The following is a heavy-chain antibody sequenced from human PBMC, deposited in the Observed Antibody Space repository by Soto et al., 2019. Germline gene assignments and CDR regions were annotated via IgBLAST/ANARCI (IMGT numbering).Heavy chain of an antibody. J-gene: IGHJ6*03. D-gene: IGHD4-17*01. CDR2: IYPGDSDT. Sequence: GESLKISCKGSGYSFTSYWIGWVRQMPGKGLEWMGIIYPGDSDTRYSPSFQGQVTISADKSISTAYLKWSSLKASDTAMYYCARGKNYGDPGVGYYYMDVWGKGTTVTVSS. V-gene: IGHV5-51*01. CDR1: GYSFTSYW. CDR3: ARGKNYGDPGVGYYYMDV.